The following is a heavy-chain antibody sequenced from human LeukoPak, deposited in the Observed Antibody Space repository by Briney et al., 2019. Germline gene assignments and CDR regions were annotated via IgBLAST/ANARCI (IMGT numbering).Heavy chain of an antibody. J-gene: IGHJ5*02. Sequence: PGRSLRLSCAASGFTFSSYGMHWVRQAPGKGLEWVAVISYDGSNKYYADSVKGRFTISRDNSKNTLYLQMNSLRAEDTAVYYCAKDRVYDVGNWFDPWGQGTLVTVSS. V-gene: IGHV3-30*18. D-gene: IGHD3-16*01. CDR2: ISYDGSNK. CDR1: GFTFSSYG. CDR3: AKDRVYDVGNWFDP.